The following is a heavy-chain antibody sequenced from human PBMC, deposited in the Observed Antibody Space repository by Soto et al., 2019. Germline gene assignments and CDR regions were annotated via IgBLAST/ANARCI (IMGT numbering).Heavy chain of an antibody. Sequence: QVQLQESGPGLVKPSETLSLTCTVSGGSISSYYWSWIRQPPGKGLEWIGYIYYSGSTNYNPSLKSRVTISVDTSKNQFSLKLSSVTAADTAVYYCARQSEGGRGIVPAASQYYFDYWGQGTLVTVSS. CDR1: GGSISSYY. CDR3: ARQSEGGRGIVPAASQYYFDY. CDR2: IYYSGST. V-gene: IGHV4-59*08. J-gene: IGHJ4*02. D-gene: IGHD2-2*01.